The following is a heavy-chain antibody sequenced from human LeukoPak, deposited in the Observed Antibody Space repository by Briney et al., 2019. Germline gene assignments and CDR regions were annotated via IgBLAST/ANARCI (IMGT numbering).Heavy chain of an antibody. CDR2: ISAYNGNT. J-gene: IGHJ6*03. V-gene: IGHV1-18*01. D-gene: IGHD4-17*01. CDR1: GYTFTSYG. CDR3: ARIQGMATTGYYYYYMDV. Sequence: GASVKVSCKASGYTFTSYGISWVRQAPGQGLEWMGWISAYNGNTNYAQKLQGRVTMTTDTSTSTAYMELRSLRSDDTAVYYCARIQGMATTGYYYYYMDVWGKGTTVTVSS.